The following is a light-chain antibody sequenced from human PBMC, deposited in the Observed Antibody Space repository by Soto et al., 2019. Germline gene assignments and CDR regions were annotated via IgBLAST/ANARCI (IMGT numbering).Light chain of an antibody. Sequence: DIQLTQSPSFLSASVGDRVTITCRASQGINSYLAWYQQKPGKAPKLLIYAASTLQSGVLSRFSGSGSGTEFTLTISSLQPEDFAIYYCQQLNSYPHTFGQGTKVDIK. V-gene: IGKV1-9*01. J-gene: IGKJ2*01. CDR2: AAS. CDR3: QQLNSYPHT. CDR1: QGINSY.